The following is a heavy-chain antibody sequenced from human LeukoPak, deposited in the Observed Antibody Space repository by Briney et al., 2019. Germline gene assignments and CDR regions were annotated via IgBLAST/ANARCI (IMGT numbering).Heavy chain of an antibody. Sequence: PGGSLRLSCAASGFTFSSYGMHWVRQAPGKGLEWVAFIRYDGSNKYYADSVKGRFTISRDNSKNTLYLQMNSLRAEDTAVYYCAKGYPGNVLLWSSYYMDVWGKGTTVTVSS. V-gene: IGHV3-30*02. CDR2: IRYDGSNK. J-gene: IGHJ6*03. CDR3: AKGYPGNVLLWSSYYMDV. CDR1: GFTFSSYG. D-gene: IGHD3-10*01.